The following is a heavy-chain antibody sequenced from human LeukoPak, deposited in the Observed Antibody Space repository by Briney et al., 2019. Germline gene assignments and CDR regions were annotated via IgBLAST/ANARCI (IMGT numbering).Heavy chain of an antibody. J-gene: IGHJ5*02. CDR3: APQKTATRS. CDR2: ISGSGGGT. V-gene: IGHV3-23*01. Sequence: GGSLRLSCAASGFTFSSYAMNWVRQAPGKGLEWVSSISGSGGGTYYADSVRGRFTVSRDNSQNTLYLQMNSLRAEDTAVYYCAPQKTATRSWGQGTLVTVSS. D-gene: IGHD4-17*01. CDR1: GFTFSSYA.